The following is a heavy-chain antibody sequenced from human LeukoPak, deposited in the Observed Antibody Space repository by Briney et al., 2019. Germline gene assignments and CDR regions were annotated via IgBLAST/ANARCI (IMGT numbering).Heavy chain of an antibody. CDR3: ARSSGSYYYYYGMDV. V-gene: IGHV4-39*01. CDR1: GFSLSTSGVG. J-gene: IGHJ6*02. Sequence: SGPTLVKPTQTLTLTCTFSGFSLSTSGVGVGWIRQPPGKGLEWIGSIYYSGSTYYNPSLKSRVTISVDTSKNQFSLKLSSVTAADTAVYYCARSSGSYYYYYGMDVWGQGTTVTVSS. D-gene: IGHD1-26*01. CDR2: IYYSGST.